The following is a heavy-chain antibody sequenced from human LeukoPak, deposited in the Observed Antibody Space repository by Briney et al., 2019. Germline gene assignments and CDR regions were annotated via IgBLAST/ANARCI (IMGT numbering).Heavy chain of an antibody. CDR2: TYYRSKLYN. Sequence: TCXXXGDXVSSNSAAWNWLRQSPSRGLEWLGRTYYRSKLYNGYAVSVKSRITINPDTSKNQFSLQLNSVTPEDTALYYCARSGDTGSLDVWGKGTTVTVSS. CDR1: GDXVSSNSAA. CDR3: ARSGDTGSLDV. D-gene: IGHD1-26*01. V-gene: IGHV6-1*01. J-gene: IGHJ6*04.